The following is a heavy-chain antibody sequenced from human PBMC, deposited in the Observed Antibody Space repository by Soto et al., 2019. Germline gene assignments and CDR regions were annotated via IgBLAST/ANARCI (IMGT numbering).Heavy chain of an antibody. D-gene: IGHD4-17*01. V-gene: IGHV1-69*12. J-gene: IGHJ6*02. Sequence: QVQLVQSGAEVKKPGSSVKVSCKASGGSLSNYGISWVRQAPGQGLEWMGGIIPVFGTANYAQKFQGRVTITADESTSIGYMDVNSLRSEDTAVYYCERGDATKIVVTTYYGMDVWGQGTTVTVSS. CDR3: ERGDATKIVVTTYYGMDV. CDR1: GGSLSNYG. CDR2: IIPVFGTA.